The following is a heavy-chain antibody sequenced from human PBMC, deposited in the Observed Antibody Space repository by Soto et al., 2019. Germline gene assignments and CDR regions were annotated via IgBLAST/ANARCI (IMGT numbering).Heavy chain of an antibody. V-gene: IGHV3-23*01. Sequence: LXLXCAASLFTFSIXAMSWVRHAPGKWLEWFSAISWNGADTSYEDSVRGRFTISRDNSKDTLFLQMNSMRADDTAVYYCGKERRGSGWFVCSYWGQGILGTVSS. CDR1: LFTFSIXA. CDR2: ISWNGADT. D-gene: IGHD6-19*01. CDR3: GKERRGSGWFVCSY. J-gene: IGHJ4*02.